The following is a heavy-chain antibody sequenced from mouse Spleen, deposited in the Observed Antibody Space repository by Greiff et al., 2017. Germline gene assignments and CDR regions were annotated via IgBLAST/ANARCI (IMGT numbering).Heavy chain of an antibody. J-gene: IGHJ3*01. CDR1: GYTFTSYW. D-gene: IGHD1-1*01. Sequence: VQLQQPGAELVKPGASVKLSCKASGYTFTSYWMHWVKQRPGQGLEWIGDIYPGSGSTNYNEKFKSKATLTVDTSSSTAYMQLSSLTSEDSAVYYCARHYGSSPFAYWGQGTLVTVSA. CDR2: IYPGSGST. CDR3: ARHYGSSPFAY. V-gene: IGHV1-55*01.